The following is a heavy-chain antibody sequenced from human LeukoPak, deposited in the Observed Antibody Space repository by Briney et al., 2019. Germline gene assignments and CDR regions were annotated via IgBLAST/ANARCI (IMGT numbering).Heavy chain of an antibody. CDR2: ISSDGRTE. D-gene: IGHD3-16*01. J-gene: IGHJ4*02. CDR3: ARGWGSGAWLIDS. V-gene: IGHV3-30*04. CDR1: GFTFSSYA. Sequence: GGSLRLSCAASGFTFSSYAMHWVRQGPGKGLEWGAFISSDGRTEYNADSVKGRFTISRDNSKNTLYLQMNSLTTEDTAVYYCARGWGSGAWLIDSWGQGTLVSVSS.